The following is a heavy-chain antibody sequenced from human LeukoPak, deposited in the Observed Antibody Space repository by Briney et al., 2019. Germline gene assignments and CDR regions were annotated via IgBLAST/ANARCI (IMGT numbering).Heavy chain of an antibody. Sequence: SETLSLTCTVSGGSISSYYWSWIRQPAGKGLEWIGRIYTSGSTNYNPSLKSRVTMSVDTSKNQFSLKLSSVTAADTAVYYCARDRITMVRGTPGGSWFDPWGQGTLVTVSS. J-gene: IGHJ5*02. CDR2: IYTSGST. V-gene: IGHV4-4*07. CDR3: ARDRITMVRGTPGGSWFDP. CDR1: GGSISSYY. D-gene: IGHD3-10*01.